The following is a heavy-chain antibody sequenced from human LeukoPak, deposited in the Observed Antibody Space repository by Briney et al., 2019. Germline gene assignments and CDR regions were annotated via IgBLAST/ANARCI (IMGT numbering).Heavy chain of an antibody. V-gene: IGHV3-7*01. J-gene: IGHJ4*02. CDR2: IKQYGSEK. Sequence: GGSLRLSCAASGFTFSDYWMSWVRQAPGKGLEWVANIKQYGSEKYYVDSVKGRFTISRDNAKNSLYLQMSSLRAEDTALYYCASALPADHFDYWGQGILVTVSS. CDR1: GFTFSDYW. CDR3: ASALPADHFDY.